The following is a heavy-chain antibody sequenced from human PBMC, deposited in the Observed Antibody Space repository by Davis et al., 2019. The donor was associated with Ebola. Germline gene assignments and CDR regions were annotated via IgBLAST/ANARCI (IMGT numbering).Heavy chain of an antibody. V-gene: IGHV3-23*01. J-gene: IGHJ4*02. CDR1: GFIFSTYV. CDR3: AKSTMIVGDWDFDY. D-gene: IGHD3-22*01. Sequence: GESLKISCSASGFIFSTYVMSWVRQAPGKGLEWVSTYGTSADTYYADSVKGRFTISRDNSKNTLYLQMNGLRVEDTAIYYCAKSTMIVGDWDFDYWGQGTLVTVSS. CDR2: GTSADT.